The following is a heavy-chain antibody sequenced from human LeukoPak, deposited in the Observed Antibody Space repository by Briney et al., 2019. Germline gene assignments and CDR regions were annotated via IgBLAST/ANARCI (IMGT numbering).Heavy chain of an antibody. Sequence: PGGSLRLSCAASGFTFSSYGMHWVRQAPGKGLEWVSVIWYDGSNKYYADSVKGRFTISRDNSKNTLYLQMNSLRAEDTAVYYCAKVEWELAPDYWGQGTLVTVSS. CDR2: IWYDGSNK. CDR3: AKVEWELAPDY. V-gene: IGHV3-33*06. J-gene: IGHJ4*02. D-gene: IGHD1-26*01. CDR1: GFTFSSYG.